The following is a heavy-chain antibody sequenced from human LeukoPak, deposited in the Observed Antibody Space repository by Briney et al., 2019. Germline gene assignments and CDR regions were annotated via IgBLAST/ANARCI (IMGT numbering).Heavy chain of an antibody. D-gene: IGHD1-14*01. V-gene: IGHV1-69*06. Sequence: SVKASCKASGGTFSNSAVSWLRQAPGQGLEWMGGIVPMFGAPNYGEKFQDRVTISADKSTGTAYMKVSSLRSDDTAVYYCATGRRPENYDYFDYWGQGTLVIVSS. CDR1: GGTFSNSA. CDR2: IVPMFGAP. J-gene: IGHJ4*02. CDR3: ATGRRPENYDYFDY.